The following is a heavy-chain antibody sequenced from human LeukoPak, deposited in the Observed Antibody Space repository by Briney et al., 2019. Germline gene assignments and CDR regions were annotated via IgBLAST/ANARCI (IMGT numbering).Heavy chain of an antibody. CDR1: GGSITSYY. V-gene: IGHV4-59*01. Sequence: KPSETLSLTCTVSGGSITSYYYSWIRQPPGKGLEWIGYIYYSGCTNYNPSLKSRVTMSVDMSKNQLSLKLRSVTAADTAVYYCAYGGNSGTFDVWGQGTMVTVSS. J-gene: IGHJ3*01. CDR3: AYGGNSGTFDV. D-gene: IGHD4-23*01. CDR2: IYYSGCT.